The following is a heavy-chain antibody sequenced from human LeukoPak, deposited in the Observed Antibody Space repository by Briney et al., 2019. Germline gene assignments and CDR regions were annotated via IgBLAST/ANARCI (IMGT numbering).Heavy chain of an antibody. J-gene: IGHJ1*01. V-gene: IGHV3-30*02. D-gene: IGHD2-21*02. CDR3: SNNCGGDCPEYFQH. CDR1: GFTFISYG. Sequence: GGSLRLSCAASGFTFISYGMHWVRQAPGKGLEWVAFIRYDGSNKYYADSVKGRFTISRDNSKNTLYLQMNSLRAEDTAVYYCSNNCGGDCPEYFQHWGQGTLVTVSS. CDR2: IRYDGSNK.